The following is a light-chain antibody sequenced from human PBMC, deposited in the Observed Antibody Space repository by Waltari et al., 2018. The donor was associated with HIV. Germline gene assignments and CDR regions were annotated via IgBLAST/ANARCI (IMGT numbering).Light chain of an antibody. V-gene: IGKV3-20*01. J-gene: IGKJ2*01. Sequence: NVLTQYPGTLSLSPGERATLSCRASQSVSSSYLAWYQHKPGQAPRLLIYGASSRATGIPDRFSGSGSGTDFTLTISRLEPEDFAVYYCQQFGSSPQGSRVTFGQGTKLEIK. CDR2: GAS. CDR1: QSVSSSY. CDR3: QQFGSSPQGSRVT.